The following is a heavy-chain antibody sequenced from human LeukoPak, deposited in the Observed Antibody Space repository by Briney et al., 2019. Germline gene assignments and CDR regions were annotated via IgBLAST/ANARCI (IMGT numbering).Heavy chain of an antibody. V-gene: IGHV3-23*01. J-gene: IGHJ4*02. CDR1: GFTFSSYA. CDR3: AKERGYKHYDFWYY. D-gene: IGHD3-3*01. CDR2: ISGSGGST. Sequence: PGGSLRLSCAASGFTFSSYAMSWVRQAPGKGLVWVSAISGSGGSTYYADSVKGRFTISRDDSKNTLYLQMNSLRAEDADVYYCAKERGYKHYDFWYYWGQRTLVTVSS.